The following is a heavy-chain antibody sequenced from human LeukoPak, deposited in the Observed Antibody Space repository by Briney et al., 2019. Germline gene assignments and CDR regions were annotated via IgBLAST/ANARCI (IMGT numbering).Heavy chain of an antibody. D-gene: IGHD5-18*01. CDR2: ISGSGGST. CDR1: GFSVSNTY. CDR3: AKGYSYGYANDY. V-gene: IGHV3-23*01. J-gene: IGHJ4*02. Sequence: GGSLRLSCAASGFSVSNTYMSWVRQAPGKGLEWVSAISGSGGSTYYADSVKGRFTISRDNSKNTLYLQMNSLRAEDTAVYYCAKGYSYGYANDYWGQGTLVTVSP.